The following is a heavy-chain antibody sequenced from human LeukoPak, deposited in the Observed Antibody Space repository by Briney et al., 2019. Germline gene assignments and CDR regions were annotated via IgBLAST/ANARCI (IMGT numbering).Heavy chain of an antibody. D-gene: IGHD3-10*01. V-gene: IGHV4-39*01. CDR3: ARHWAEVLLWFGSDNGMDV. CDR2: IYYSGST. Sequence: SETLSLTCTVSGGSISSSSYYWGWIRQPPGKGLVWIGSIYYSGSTYYNPSLKSRVTISVDTSKNQFSLKLSSVTAADTAVYYCARHWAEVLLWFGSDNGMDVWGQGTTVTVSS. CDR1: GGSISSSSYY. J-gene: IGHJ6*02.